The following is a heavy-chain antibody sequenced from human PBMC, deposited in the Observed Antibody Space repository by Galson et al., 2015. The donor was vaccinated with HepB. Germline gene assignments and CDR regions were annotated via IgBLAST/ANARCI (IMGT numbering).Heavy chain of an antibody. D-gene: IGHD5-24*01. V-gene: IGHV4-61*10. CDR1: GGSITSGSYY. J-gene: IGHJ2*01. CDR3: ARTEEDGYNTYWYFDL. CDR2: VYTSGST. Sequence: SETLSLTCSVSGGSITSGSYYWSWVRQPTGKGLEWIGHVYTSGSTNYNPSLKSRVTISVDTSKNQFSLKLTSVTAADTAVYYCARTEEDGYNTYWYFDLWGRGTLVTVCS.